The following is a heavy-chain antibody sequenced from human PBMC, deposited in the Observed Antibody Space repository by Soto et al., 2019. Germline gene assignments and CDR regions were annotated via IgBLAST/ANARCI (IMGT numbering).Heavy chain of an antibody. CDR2: ISSSSSYI. J-gene: IGHJ6*02. V-gene: IGHV3-21*01. Sequence: LRLSCAASGFTFSSYSMNWVRQAPGKGLEWVSSISSSSSYIYYADSVKGRFTISRDNAKNSLYLQMNSLRAEDTAVYYCARDRVGGSYYYYYYGMDVWGQGTTVTVSS. D-gene: IGHD3-10*01. CDR3: ARDRVGGSYYYYYYGMDV. CDR1: GFTFSSYS.